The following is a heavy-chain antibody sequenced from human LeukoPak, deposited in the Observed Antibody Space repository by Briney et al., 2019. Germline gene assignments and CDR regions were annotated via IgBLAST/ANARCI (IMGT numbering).Heavy chain of an antibody. Sequence: SETLSLTCAVYGGSFSGYYWSWIRQPPGKGLEWIGEINHSGSTNYNPSLKSRVTISVDTSKNQFSLKLSSVTAADTAVYYCARDTWTTVYRYWGQGTLVTVSS. V-gene: IGHV4-34*01. J-gene: IGHJ4*02. CDR3: ARDTWTTVYRY. CDR1: GGSFSGYY. D-gene: IGHD4-17*01. CDR2: INHSGST.